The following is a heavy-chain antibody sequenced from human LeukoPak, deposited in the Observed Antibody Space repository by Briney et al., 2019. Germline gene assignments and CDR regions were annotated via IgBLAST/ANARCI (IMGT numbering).Heavy chain of an antibody. Sequence: GGSLRLSCTASGFRFSDFWMHWVRQAPGKGLEWVSRIRGDWHDTTYADSVKGRFTISRGNAQNTLYLQMNSLRVEDTAVYYCASDRVLGSGSLDNWGQGTLVTVSS. V-gene: IGHV3-74*01. CDR1: GFRFSDFW. J-gene: IGHJ4*02. CDR2: IRGDWHDT. CDR3: ASDRVLGSGSLDN. D-gene: IGHD3-10*01.